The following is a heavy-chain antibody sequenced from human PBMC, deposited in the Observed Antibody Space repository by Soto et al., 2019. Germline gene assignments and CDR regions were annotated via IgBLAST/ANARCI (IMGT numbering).Heavy chain of an antibody. J-gene: IGHJ5*02. CDR2: IYYSGST. Sequence: PSETLSLTCTVSGGSISSGGYYWSWIRQHPGKGLEWIGYIYYSGSTYYNPSLKSRVTISVDTSKNQFSLKLSSVTAADTAVYYCARSGAYCISTSCYAWFDPWGQGTLVTVSS. D-gene: IGHD2-2*01. V-gene: IGHV4-31*03. CDR1: GGSISSGGYY. CDR3: ARSGAYCISTSCYAWFDP.